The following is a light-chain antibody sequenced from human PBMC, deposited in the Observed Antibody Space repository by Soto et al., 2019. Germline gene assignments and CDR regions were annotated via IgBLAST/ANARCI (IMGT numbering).Light chain of an antibody. CDR1: SSNIGNNY. CDR2: DNN. V-gene: IGLV1-51*01. CDR3: GTWDSSLSAL. J-gene: IGLJ2*01. Sequence: QSVLTQPPSVSAAPGQKVTISCSGSSSNIGNNYVSWYQQLPGTAPKLLIYDNNKRPSGIPDRFSGSTSGTSATLGITGLQTGDEADYYCGTWDSSLSALFGGGTKLTVL.